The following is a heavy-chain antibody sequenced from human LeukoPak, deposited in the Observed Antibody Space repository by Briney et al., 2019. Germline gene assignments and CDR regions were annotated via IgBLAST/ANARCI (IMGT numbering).Heavy chain of an antibody. V-gene: IGHV1-46*01. J-gene: IGHJ3*02. CDR1: GYTFTSYY. CDR3: ARFGLSSSSAQGAFDI. Sequence: ASVKVSCKASGYTFTSYYMHWVRQAPGQGLEWMGIINPSGGSTSYAQKFQGRVTMTRDTSTSTVYMELSSLRSEDTAVYYCARFGLSSSSAQGAFDIWGQGTMVTVSS. CDR2: INPSGGST. D-gene: IGHD6-6*01.